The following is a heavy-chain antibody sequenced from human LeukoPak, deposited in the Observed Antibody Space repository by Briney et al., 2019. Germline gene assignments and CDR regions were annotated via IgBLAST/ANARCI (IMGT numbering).Heavy chain of an antibody. Sequence: GGTLRLSCAVSGFTFSSFWMSWVRQAPGKGREWVANIKQEGSEKNYVDSVKGRFTISRDNAKNSLYLQMNSLRAEDTAVYYCARDTTIFGVVTTSFDYWGQGTLVTVSS. D-gene: IGHD3-3*01. J-gene: IGHJ4*02. V-gene: IGHV3-7*01. CDR1: GFTFSSFW. CDR3: ARDTTIFGVVTTSFDY. CDR2: IKQEGSEK.